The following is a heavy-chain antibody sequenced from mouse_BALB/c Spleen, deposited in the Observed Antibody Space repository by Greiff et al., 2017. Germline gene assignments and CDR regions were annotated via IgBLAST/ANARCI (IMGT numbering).Heavy chain of an antibody. CDR1: GFAFSSYD. Sequence: EVKLVESGGGLVKPGGSLKLSCAASGFAFSSYDMSWVRQTPEKRLEWVAYISSGGGSTYYPDTVKGRFTISRDNAKNTLYLQMSSLKSEDTAMYYCASDDYGFAYWGQGTLVTVSA. J-gene: IGHJ3*01. V-gene: IGHV5-12-1*01. D-gene: IGHD2-4*01. CDR2: ISSGGGST. CDR3: ASDDYGFAY.